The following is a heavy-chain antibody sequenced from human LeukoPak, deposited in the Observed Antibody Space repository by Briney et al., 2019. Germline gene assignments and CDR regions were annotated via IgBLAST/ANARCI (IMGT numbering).Heavy chain of an antibody. J-gene: IGHJ4*02. CDR2: INQDGNAK. CDR1: GFTFSNYW. V-gene: IGHV3-7*01. Sequence: PGGSLRLSCAASGFTFSNYWMTWVRQAPGKGLEWVANINQDGNAKYYVDSVKGRFTISRGNAKNSLYLQMNSLRAEDAAVYYCARVNPDYGDNHFDYWGQGTLVTVSS. D-gene: IGHD4-17*01. CDR3: ARVNPDYGDNHFDY.